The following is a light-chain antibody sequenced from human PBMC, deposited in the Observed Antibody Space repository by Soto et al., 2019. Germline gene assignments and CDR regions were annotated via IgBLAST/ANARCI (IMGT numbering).Light chain of an antibody. CDR3: QSYASSLSGWV. CDR2: GNR. V-gene: IGLV1-40*01. Sequence: QSVLTQPPSVSGAPGQRVTISCTGSSSNIGAGYDVHWYQQLPGTAPKLLIHGNRNRPTGDPDRLSGSKSGTSASLAITGLQAEDDADYYCQSYASSLSGWVFGGGTKLTVL. CDR1: SSNIGAGYD. J-gene: IGLJ3*02.